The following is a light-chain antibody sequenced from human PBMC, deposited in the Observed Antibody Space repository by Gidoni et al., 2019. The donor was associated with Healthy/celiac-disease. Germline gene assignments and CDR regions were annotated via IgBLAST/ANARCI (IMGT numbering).Light chain of an antibody. CDR3: QVCDSSSDHPV. Sequence: YVPTQTPSASVAAGQTARSTSGGNNIGSKRVHWYQQEPRQAPVLVVYDDSDRPSGIPERFSGSNSGNTATLTISRAEAGDEADYYCQVCDSSSDHPVFGGGTKLTVL. CDR2: DDS. J-gene: IGLJ3*02. V-gene: IGLV3-21*02. CDR1: NIGSKR.